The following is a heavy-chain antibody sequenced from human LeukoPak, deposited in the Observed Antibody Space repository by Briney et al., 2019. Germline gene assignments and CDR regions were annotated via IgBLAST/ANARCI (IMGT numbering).Heavy chain of an antibody. D-gene: IGHD3-10*01. J-gene: IGHJ6*02. CDR1: VGSISSYY. V-gene: IGHV4-4*07. Sequence: SETLSLTCTVSVGSISSYYWSWIRQPAGKGLEWIGRIYTSGSTNYNPSLKSRVTMSVDTSKNQFSLKLSSVTAADTAVYYCARSPPPMAGELSFYDYYYYGMDVWGQGTTVTVSS. CDR3: ARSPPPMAGELSFYDYYYYGMDV. CDR2: IYTSGST.